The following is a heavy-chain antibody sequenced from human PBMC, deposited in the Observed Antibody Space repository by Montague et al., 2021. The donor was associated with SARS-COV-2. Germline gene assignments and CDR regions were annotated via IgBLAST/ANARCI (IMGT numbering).Heavy chain of an antibody. V-gene: IGHV4-39*01. CDR1: GGSINSSTYY. D-gene: IGHD1-1*01. CDR2: IYYRGAS. CDR3: ARRVTRGAFDV. Sequence: SETLSLTCIVSGGSINSSTYYWAWIRQPPGKGLEWIATIYYRGASWSDPSLRSQVTISADASRNQFNLKLTSVTAADMALYYCARRVTRGAFDVWGQGTMVTVSS. J-gene: IGHJ3*01.